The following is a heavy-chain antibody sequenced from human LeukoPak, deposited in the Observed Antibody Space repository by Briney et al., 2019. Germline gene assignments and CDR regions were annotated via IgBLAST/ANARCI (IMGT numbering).Heavy chain of an antibody. D-gene: IGHD3-3*01. CDR3: ARDLGGQSYDFWSGYSTNWYFDL. CDR1: GYTFTSYA. J-gene: IGHJ2*01. CDR2: INTNTGNP. Sequence: ASVKVSCKASGYTFTSYAMNWVRQAPGQGLEWMGWINTNTGNPTYAQGFTGRFVFSLDTSVSTAYLQISSLKAEDTAVYYCARDLGGQSYDFWSGYSTNWYFDLWGRGTLVTVSS. V-gene: IGHV7-4-1*02.